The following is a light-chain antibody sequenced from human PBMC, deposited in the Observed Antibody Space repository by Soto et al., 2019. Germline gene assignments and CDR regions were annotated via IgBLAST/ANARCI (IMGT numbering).Light chain of an antibody. J-gene: IGKJ1*01. CDR2: SAS. CDR1: QSVSTN. Sequence: IVLTQSPATLSESPGERVTLSCRASQSVSTNLARFQQKPGQAPRLLIYSASIRATGVPDTFSGSGSRTEFTLTISSLQSEDFAVYYCQQYNYWPRTFGQGTKVDIK. CDR3: QQYNYWPRT. V-gene: IGKV3-15*01.